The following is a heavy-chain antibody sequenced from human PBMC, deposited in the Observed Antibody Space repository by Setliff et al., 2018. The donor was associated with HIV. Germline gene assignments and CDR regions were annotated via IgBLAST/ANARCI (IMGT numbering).Heavy chain of an antibody. Sequence: LSLTCTVSGGPIRSSTYYWGWIRQPPGEGLEWIGSIFYSGSTYYNPSLKSRVTISVDTSKNQFSLKLSSVTAADTAVYYCARLDYSNYYSYYIDVWGEGTMVTVSS. CDR2: IFYSGST. J-gene: IGHJ6*03. CDR1: GGPIRSSTYY. V-gene: IGHV4-39*01. CDR3: ARLDYSNYYSYYIDV. D-gene: IGHD4-4*01.